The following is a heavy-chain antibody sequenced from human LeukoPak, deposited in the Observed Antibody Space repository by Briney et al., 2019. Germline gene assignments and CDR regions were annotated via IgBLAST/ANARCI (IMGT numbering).Heavy chain of an antibody. Sequence: GGSLRLSCAASGFTFSAYSMNWVGQAPGKGLEWVSAISGTGGSTYYADSVRGRFTTSRDNFKNTVYLQMNSLRAEDTAVYYCAKRSCSGGICYPYDYWGQGTLVTVSS. CDR1: GFTFSAYS. CDR3: AKRSCSGGICYPYDY. V-gene: IGHV3-23*01. J-gene: IGHJ4*02. CDR2: ISGTGGST. D-gene: IGHD2-15*01.